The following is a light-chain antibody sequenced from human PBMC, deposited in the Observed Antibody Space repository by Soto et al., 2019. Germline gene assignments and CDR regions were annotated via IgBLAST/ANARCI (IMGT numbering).Light chain of an antibody. Sequence: EIVLTQSPCTLSLSPGERATLSCRASQSVNSNLAWYQQRRGQAPRLLIYGASTRATGISARFSGSGSGTEFTLTISSLQSEDFAVYYCQQYNNWPRTFGRGTKVHIK. CDR1: QSVNSN. CDR3: QQYNNWPRT. V-gene: IGKV3-15*01. CDR2: GAS. J-gene: IGKJ1*01.